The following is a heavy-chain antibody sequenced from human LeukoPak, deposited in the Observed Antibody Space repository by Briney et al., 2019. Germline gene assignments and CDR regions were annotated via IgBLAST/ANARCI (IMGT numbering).Heavy chain of an antibody. V-gene: IGHV1-2*02. Sequence: GASVKVSCKASGYAFGDEYIHWVRQAPGQGFEWMGWINPNSGGTKYAQRLQGRVTMTRDTSITTAYMELSKLRSDDTAVYYCARRVQKLVATSWFDPWGQGTLVTVSS. J-gene: IGHJ5*02. CDR3: ARRVQKLVATSWFDP. D-gene: IGHD6-13*01. CDR2: INPNSGGT. CDR1: GYAFGDEY.